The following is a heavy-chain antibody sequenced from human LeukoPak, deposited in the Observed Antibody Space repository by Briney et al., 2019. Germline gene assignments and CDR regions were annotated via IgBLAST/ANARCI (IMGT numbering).Heavy chain of an antibody. Sequence: ASVKVSCTASGYTFTSYGISWVRQAPGQGLEWMGWISAYNGNTNYAQKLQGRVTMTTDTSTSTAYMELRSLRSDDTAVYYCARLRRRAYSSSWSHFDYWGQGTLVTVSS. CDR3: ARLRRRAYSSSWSHFDY. CDR2: ISAYNGNT. CDR1: GYTFTSYG. J-gene: IGHJ4*02. D-gene: IGHD6-13*01. V-gene: IGHV1-18*01.